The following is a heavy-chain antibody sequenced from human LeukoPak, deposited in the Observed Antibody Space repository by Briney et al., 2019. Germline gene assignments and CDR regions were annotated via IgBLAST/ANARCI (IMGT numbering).Heavy chain of an antibody. CDR2: MSYDGSNK. CDR1: GFTFSSYS. CDR3: AKGRYYYDSNGPEFDC. V-gene: IGHV3-30*18. J-gene: IGHJ4*02. D-gene: IGHD3-22*01. Sequence: GGSLRLSCAASGFTFSSYSMNWVRQAPGKGLEWVAVMSYDGSNKYYADSVKGRFTISRDNSKNTLYLQMNSLRAEDTAVYYCAKGRYYYDSNGPEFDCWGQGTLVTVSS.